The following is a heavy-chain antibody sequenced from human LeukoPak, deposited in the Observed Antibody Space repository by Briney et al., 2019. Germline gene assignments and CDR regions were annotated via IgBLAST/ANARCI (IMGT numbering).Heavy chain of an antibody. CDR3: ARGAWTSSFDY. V-gene: IGHV1-8*01. CDR1: GYTSTSYD. J-gene: IGHJ4*02. D-gene: IGHD6-6*01. Sequence: GASVKVSCKASGYTSTSYDVNWVRQAAGQGVEWMGWVNPNSGNTAYAQNFQGRVTMTSDTSINTAYMELSSLRSEDTAVYYCARGAWTSSFDYWGQGTLVTVSS. CDR2: VNPNSGNT.